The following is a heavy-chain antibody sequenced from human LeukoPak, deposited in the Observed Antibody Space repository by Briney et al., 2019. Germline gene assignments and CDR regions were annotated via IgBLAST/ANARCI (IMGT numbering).Heavy chain of an antibody. V-gene: IGHV3-30*02. CDR2: IRYDESAT. CDR1: GLIFSTCG. CDR3: AKQMMERQQYYYMDV. D-gene: IGHD6-13*01. Sequence: GGSLSLSCVASGLIFSTCGMHWLRQAPGKGLEWLTHIRYDESATYYADSGKGRFTISRENSKNTLYLQMNSLRGEDTAVYYCAKQMMERQQYYYMDVWGKGTSVTVSS. J-gene: IGHJ6*03.